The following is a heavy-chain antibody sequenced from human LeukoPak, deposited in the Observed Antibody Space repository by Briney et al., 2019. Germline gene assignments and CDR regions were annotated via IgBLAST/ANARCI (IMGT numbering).Heavy chain of an antibody. CDR3: ARGNPRGYSGYDVSVAPWFDP. V-gene: IGHV4-59*01. D-gene: IGHD5-12*01. CDR2: IYYSGST. Sequence: PSETLSLTCTVSGGSIISYYGSWIRQPPGKGLEWIGYIYYSGSTNYSPSLKSRVTISVDTSKNQFSLKLSSVTAADTAVYYCARGNPRGYSGYDVSVAPWFDPWGQGTLVTVSS. J-gene: IGHJ5*02. CDR1: GGSIISYY.